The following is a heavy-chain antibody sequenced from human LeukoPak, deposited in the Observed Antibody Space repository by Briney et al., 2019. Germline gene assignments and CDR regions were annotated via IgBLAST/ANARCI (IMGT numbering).Heavy chain of an antibody. Sequence: PGGSLRLSCAASGFTFDDYAMHWVRQAPGKGLEWVSLISGDGGSTYYADSVKGRFTISRDKSKNFLYLQMNSLRTEDTALYYCAKDIQPPGDLEWLIGIDYWGQGTLVTVSS. CDR2: ISGDGGST. D-gene: IGHD3-3*01. CDR3: AKDIQPPGDLEWLIGIDY. CDR1: GFTFDDYA. J-gene: IGHJ4*02. V-gene: IGHV3-43*02.